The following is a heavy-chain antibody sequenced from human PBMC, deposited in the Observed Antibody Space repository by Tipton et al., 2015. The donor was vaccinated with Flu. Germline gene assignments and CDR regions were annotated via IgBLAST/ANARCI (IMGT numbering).Heavy chain of an antibody. CDR1: GYTFIGYY. CDR2: IHPKSGDT. D-gene: IGHD3/OR15-3a*01. Sequence: QLVQSGAEVKKPGASVKVSCQASGYTFIGYYMHWVRQAPGQGLEWMGRIHPKSGDTIYAQKFQGRVTMTRDTSIDTAYTELSRLRSDDTALYHCARSMDWNFGWFDPWGQGTPVTVSS. V-gene: IGHV1-2*06. J-gene: IGHJ5*02. CDR3: ARSMDWNFGWFDP.